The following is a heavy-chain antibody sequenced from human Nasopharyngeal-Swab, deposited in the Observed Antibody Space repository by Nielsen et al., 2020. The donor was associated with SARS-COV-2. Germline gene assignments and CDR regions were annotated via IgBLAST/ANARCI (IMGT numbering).Heavy chain of an antibody. J-gene: IGHJ5*02. CDR3: ARVFKQLSLERCGFDP. CDR2: INPNSGGT. V-gene: IGHV1-2*06. D-gene: IGHD5-24*01. Sequence: ASVKVSCKASGYTFTGYYMLWVRQAPGQGLEWMGRINPNSGGTNYAQKFQGRVTMTRDTSISTAYMELSRLRSDDTAVYYCARVFKQLSLERCGFDPWGQGTLVTVSS. CDR1: GYTFTGYY.